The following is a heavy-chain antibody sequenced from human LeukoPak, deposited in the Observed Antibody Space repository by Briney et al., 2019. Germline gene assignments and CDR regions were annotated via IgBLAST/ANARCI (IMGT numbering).Heavy chain of an antibody. J-gene: IGHJ6*03. D-gene: IGHD3-10*01. CDR3: ARPKGKYYYYYMDV. Sequence: PSETLSLTCTVSGGSISSYYWSWIRQPPGKGLEWIGYIYYSGSTNYNPSLKSRVTISVDTSKNQFSLKLSSVTAADTAVYYCARPKGKYYYYYMDVWGKGTTVTISS. CDR1: GGSISSYY. CDR2: IYYSGST. V-gene: IGHV4-59*12.